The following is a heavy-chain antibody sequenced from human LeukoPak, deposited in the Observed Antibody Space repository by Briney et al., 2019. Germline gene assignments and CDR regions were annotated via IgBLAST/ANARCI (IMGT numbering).Heavy chain of an antibody. Sequence: SETLSLTCTVSGVSITNYYWTCIRQPPGNGLEWIGYVYYTGSTNYNSSLKSRVTISVDTSENQFSLKLSSVTAADTAVYYCARLAPGMSFDYWGQGTLVTVSS. V-gene: IGHV4-59*01. CDR3: ARLAPGMSFDY. D-gene: IGHD1-14*01. CDR2: VYYTGST. J-gene: IGHJ4*02. CDR1: GVSITNYY.